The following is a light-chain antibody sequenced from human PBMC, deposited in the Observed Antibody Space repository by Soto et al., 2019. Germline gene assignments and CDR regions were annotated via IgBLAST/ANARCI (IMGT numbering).Light chain of an antibody. V-gene: IGLV1-47*02. CDR1: SSNIGSNY. CDR2: SNN. J-gene: IGLJ1*01. CDR3: AAWDDSLSGNV. Sequence: QSVLTQPPSASGTPGQRVTISCSGSSSNIGSNYVYWYQQLPGTAPKLLIYSNNQRPSGVPDRFSGSKSGTSASLAISGLRTEDEADYSCAAWDDSLSGNVFGTGTKVT.